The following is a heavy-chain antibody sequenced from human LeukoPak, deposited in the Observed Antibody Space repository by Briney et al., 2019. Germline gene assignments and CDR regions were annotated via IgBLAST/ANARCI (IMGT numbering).Heavy chain of an antibody. D-gene: IGHD6-19*01. V-gene: IGHV3-23*01. CDR2: ISGSGGST. J-gene: IGHJ4*02. CDR3: AKDRSGQWLVRVPDY. CDR1: GFTFSSHA. Sequence: PGGSLRLSCAASGFTFSSHAMSWVRQAPGKGLEWVSAISGSGGSTYYADSVKGRFTISRDNSKNTLYLQMNSLRAEDTAVYYCAKDRSGQWLVRVPDYWGQGTLVTVSS.